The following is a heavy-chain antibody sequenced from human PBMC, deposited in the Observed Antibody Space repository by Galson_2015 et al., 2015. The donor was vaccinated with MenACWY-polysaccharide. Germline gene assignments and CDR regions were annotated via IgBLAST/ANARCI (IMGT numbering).Heavy chain of an antibody. CDR2: ISGSGTSK. D-gene: IGHD1-1*01. V-gene: IGHV3-23*01. J-gene: IGHJ2*01. Sequence: SLRLSCATSGFTFSSYTMSWVRQAPGKGLEWVSGISGSGTSKYYADSVKGRFTISRDNVKNTMYLQMNSLRDADTAVYYCARRSLDNWYFDLWGRGTLVIVSS. CDR3: ARRSLDNWYFDL. CDR1: GFTFSSYT.